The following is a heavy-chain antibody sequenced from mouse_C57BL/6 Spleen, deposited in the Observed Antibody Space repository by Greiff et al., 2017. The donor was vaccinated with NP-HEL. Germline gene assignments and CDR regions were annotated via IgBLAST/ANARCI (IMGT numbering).Heavy chain of an antibody. D-gene: IGHD4-1*01. CDR2: IYPRSGNT. V-gene: IGHV1-81*01. CDR3: ARGGLGSNWYFDV. J-gene: IGHJ1*03. CDR1: GYTFTSYG. Sequence: VKLQESGAELARPGASVKLSCKASGYTFTSYGISWVKQRTGQGLEWIGEIYPRSGNTYYNEKFKGKATLTADKSSSTAYMELRSLTSEDSAVYFCARGGLGSNWYFDVWGTGTTVTVSS.